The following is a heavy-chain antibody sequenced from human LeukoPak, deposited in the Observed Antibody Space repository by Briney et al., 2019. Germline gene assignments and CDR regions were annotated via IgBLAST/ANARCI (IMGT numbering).Heavy chain of an antibody. J-gene: IGHJ4*02. CDR2: ISGTSSSI. V-gene: IGHV3-48*02. CDR3: ARDPGLDY. CDR1: GFTFSSYS. Sequence: QPGWSLRLSCAASGFTFSSYSMNWVRRAPGKGLEWVSYISGTSSSIHYADSVKGRFTISRDNAKNSLYLQMNSLRDEDTAVYYCARDPGLDYWGQGTLVTVSS.